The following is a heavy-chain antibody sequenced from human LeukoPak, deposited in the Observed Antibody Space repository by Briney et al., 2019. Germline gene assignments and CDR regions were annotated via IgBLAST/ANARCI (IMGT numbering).Heavy chain of an antibody. V-gene: IGHV4-59*08. CDR1: GGSISSYY. J-gene: IGHJ4*02. CDR3: ARLQGHSSSLN. CDR2: IYYSGST. Sequence: SETLSLTCTVSGGSISSYYWSWIRQPPGKGLEWIGYIYYSGSTYYNPSLKSRVTISVDTSKNQFSLKLSSVTAADTAVYYCARLQGHSSSLNWGQGTLVTVSS. D-gene: IGHD6-6*01.